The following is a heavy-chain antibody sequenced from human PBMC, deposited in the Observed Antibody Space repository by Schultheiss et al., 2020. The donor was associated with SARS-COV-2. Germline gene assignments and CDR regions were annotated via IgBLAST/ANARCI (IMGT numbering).Heavy chain of an antibody. CDR2: IRYDGSNK. CDR1: GFTFSSYG. J-gene: IGHJ5*02. Sequence: GGSLRLSCAASGFTFSSYGMHWVRQAPGKGLEWVAFIRYDGSNKYYADSVKGRFTISRDNSKNTLYLQMNSLRAEDTAVYYCAKGESGYSSGWYNWFDPWGQGTLVTVSS. CDR3: AKGESGYSSGWYNWFDP. D-gene: IGHD6-19*01. V-gene: IGHV3-30*02.